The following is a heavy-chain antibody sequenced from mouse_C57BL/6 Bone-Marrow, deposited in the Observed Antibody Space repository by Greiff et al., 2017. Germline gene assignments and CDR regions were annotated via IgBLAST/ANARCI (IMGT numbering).Heavy chain of an antibody. V-gene: IGHV1-76*01. CDR3: ARGETTVVEGDG. CDR2: IYPGSGNT. J-gene: IGHJ2*01. Sequence: VQLQQSGAELVRPGASVKLSCTASGYTFTDYYINWVKQRPGQGLEWIARIYPGSGNTYYNEKFKGKATLTADKSSSTAYMQLSSLTSEDSAVDFCARGETTVVEGDGWGQGTTRTVSS. CDR1: GYTFTDYY. D-gene: IGHD1-1*01.